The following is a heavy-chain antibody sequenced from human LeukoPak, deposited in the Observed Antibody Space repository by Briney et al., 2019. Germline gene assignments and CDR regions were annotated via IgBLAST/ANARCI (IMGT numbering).Heavy chain of an antibody. CDR1: GFTFSSYA. CDR2: ISYDGSNK. Sequence: PGGSLRLSCAASGFTFSSYAMHWVRQAPGRGLEWVAVISYDGSNKYYADSVKGRFTVSRDNSKNTLYLQMNSLRAEDTAVYYCARARIAVAGPEDYYYYYYLDVWRKGTTVTVSS. J-gene: IGHJ6*03. V-gene: IGHV3-30*04. CDR3: ARARIAVAGPEDYYYYYYLDV. D-gene: IGHD6-19*01.